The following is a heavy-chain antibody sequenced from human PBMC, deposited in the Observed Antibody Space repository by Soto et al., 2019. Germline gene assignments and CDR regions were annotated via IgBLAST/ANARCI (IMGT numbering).Heavy chain of an antibody. CDR2: VSGSGGSV. CDR1: GFTFSSYG. Sequence: GGSLRLSCAAAGFTFSSYGMSWVRQAPGKGLEWVSAVSGSGGSVYYADSVRGRFTISRDNSKNTLYLQVNSLRAEDTAIYYCAKGSVVGADYSYGMDVWGQGTTVTVSS. D-gene: IGHD2-2*01. V-gene: IGHV3-23*01. J-gene: IGHJ6*02. CDR3: AKGSVVGADYSYGMDV.